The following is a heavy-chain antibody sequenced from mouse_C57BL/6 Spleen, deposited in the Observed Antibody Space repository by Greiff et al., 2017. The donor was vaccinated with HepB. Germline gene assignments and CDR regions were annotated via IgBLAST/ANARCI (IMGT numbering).Heavy chain of an antibody. CDR1: GFNIKDYY. V-gene: IGHV14-1*01. J-gene: IGHJ4*01. D-gene: IGHD2-5*01. CDR3: TISYSNYVGNAMDY. CDR2: IDPEDGDT. Sequence: EVQLQQSGAELVRPGASVKLSCTASGFNIKDYYMHWVKQRPEQGLEWIGRIDPEDGDTEYAPKFQGKATMTADTSSNTAYLQLSSLTSEDTAVYYCTISYSNYVGNAMDYWGQGTSVTVSS.